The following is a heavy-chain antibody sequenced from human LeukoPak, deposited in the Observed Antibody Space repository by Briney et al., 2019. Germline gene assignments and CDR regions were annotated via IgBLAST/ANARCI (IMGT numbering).Heavy chain of an antibody. CDR2: IYYSGST. J-gene: IGHJ4*02. CDR1: GGSISSSSYY. Sequence: PSETLSLTCTVSGGSISSSSYYWGWIRQPPGKGLEWIGSIYYSGSTYYNPSLKSRVTISVDTSKNQFSLKLSSVTAADTAVYYCAREWALSGAAAGTFDYWGQGTLVTVSS. D-gene: IGHD6-13*01. CDR3: AREWALSGAAAGTFDY. V-gene: IGHV4-39*07.